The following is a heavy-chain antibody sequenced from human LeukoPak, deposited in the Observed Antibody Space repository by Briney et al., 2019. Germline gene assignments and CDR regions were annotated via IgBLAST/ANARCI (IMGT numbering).Heavy chain of an antibody. V-gene: IGHV5-51*01. J-gene: IGHJ4*02. Sequence: GESLKISCQGSGYSFTSYWIGWVRQMPGKGLEWMWIIYPGDSDTRYSPSFQGQVTISADKSISTAYLQWSSLKASDTAKYYCARLAYCGGDCYLYFDYWGQRTLVTVSS. CDR1: GYSFTSYW. CDR2: IYPGDSDT. CDR3: ARLAYCGGDCYLYFDY. D-gene: IGHD2-21*01.